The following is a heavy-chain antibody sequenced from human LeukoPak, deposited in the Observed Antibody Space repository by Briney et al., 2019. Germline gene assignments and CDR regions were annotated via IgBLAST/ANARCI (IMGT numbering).Heavy chain of an antibody. D-gene: IGHD4-23*01. Sequence: ASVKVSCKASGYTFTGYYMHWVRQAPGQGLEWMGWINPNSGGTNYAQKFQGRVTMTRDTSISTAYMELSRLRSEDTAVYYCARDDYGGNLYFQHWGQGTLVTVSS. J-gene: IGHJ1*01. CDR3: ARDDYGGNLYFQH. CDR1: GYTFTGYY. CDR2: INPNSGGT. V-gene: IGHV1-2*02.